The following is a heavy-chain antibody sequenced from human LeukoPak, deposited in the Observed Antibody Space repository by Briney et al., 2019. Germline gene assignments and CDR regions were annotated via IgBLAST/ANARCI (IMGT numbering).Heavy chain of an antibody. CDR2: IYYSGST. Sequence: SETLSLTCTVSGGSISSSTYYWGWIRQPPGKGLEWTGSIYYSGSTYYNPSLKSPVSISVDTSKNQFSLKLSSVAAADTAVYFCARHTRTGLLPLLRFDYWGQGTLVTVSS. CDR1: GGSISSSTYY. V-gene: IGHV4-39*01. CDR3: ARHTRTGLLPLLRFDY. J-gene: IGHJ4*02. D-gene: IGHD2-15*01.